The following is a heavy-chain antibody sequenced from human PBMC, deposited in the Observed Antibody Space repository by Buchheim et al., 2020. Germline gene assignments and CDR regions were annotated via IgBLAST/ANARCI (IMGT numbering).Heavy chain of an antibody. D-gene: IGHD3-22*01. CDR2: IYYSGST. V-gene: IGHV4-31*03. J-gene: IGHJ6*02. CDR3: ARVGDSSGYYYSAYYYYYGMDV. CDR1: GGSISSGGYY. Sequence: QVQLQESGPGLVKPSQTLSLTCTVSGGSISSGGYYWSWIRQHPGKGLEWIGYIYYSGSTYYNPSLKSRVTISVDTSKNQFSLKLSSVTAADTAVYYCARVGDSSGYYYSAYYYYYGMDVWSQGTT.